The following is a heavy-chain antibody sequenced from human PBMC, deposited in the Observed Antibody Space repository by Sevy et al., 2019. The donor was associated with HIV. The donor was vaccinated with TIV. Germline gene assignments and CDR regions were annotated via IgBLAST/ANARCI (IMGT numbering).Heavy chain of an antibody. Sequence: GGSLRLSCAASGFTFSTYNKNWVRQAPGKGLEWISYISSSSNTIDYADSVKGRFTISRDNAKNSVYLQMNSLRGEDTAVYYCTRGQGSSDYWGQGTLVTVSS. D-gene: IGHD6-6*01. V-gene: IGHV3-48*01. J-gene: IGHJ4*02. CDR2: ISSSSNTI. CDR1: GFTFSTYN. CDR3: TRGQGSSDY.